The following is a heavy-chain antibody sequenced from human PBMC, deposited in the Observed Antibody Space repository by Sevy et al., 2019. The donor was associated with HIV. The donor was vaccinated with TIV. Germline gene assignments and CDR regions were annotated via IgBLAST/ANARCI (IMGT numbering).Heavy chain of an antibody. V-gene: IGHV4-39*01. CDR1: GGPISSTFSY. Sequence: SETLSLTCSVSGGPISSTFSYWGWIRQPPGKGLEWIGSAHYSGSTYYNSSLKSRATISVDTSRSHFSLKLTSVTAADTAVYYCARHLQQTRTYHFDYGMDVWGQGTTVTVSS. CDR3: ARHLQQTRTYHFDYGMDV. CDR2: AHYSGST. J-gene: IGHJ6*02. D-gene: IGHD6-13*01.